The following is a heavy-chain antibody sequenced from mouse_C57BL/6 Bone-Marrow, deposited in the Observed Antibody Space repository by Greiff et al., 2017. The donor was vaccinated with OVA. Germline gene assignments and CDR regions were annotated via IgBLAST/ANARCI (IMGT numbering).Heavy chain of an antibody. CDR2: IWRGGST. J-gene: IGHJ1*03. Sequence: VKLQQSGPGLVQPSQSLSITCTVSGFSLTSYGVHWVRQSPGKGLEWLGVIWRGGSTDYNAAFMSRLSITKDNSKSQVFFKMNSLQADDTAIYYCAKTPAYYSNYEGYFDVWGTGTTVTVSS. V-gene: IGHV2-5*01. CDR1: GFSLTSYG. CDR3: AKTPAYYSNYEGYFDV. D-gene: IGHD2-5*01.